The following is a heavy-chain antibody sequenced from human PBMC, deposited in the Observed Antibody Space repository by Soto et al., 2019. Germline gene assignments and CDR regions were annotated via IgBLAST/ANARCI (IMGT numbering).Heavy chain of an antibody. CDR2: ISGSGGST. V-gene: IGHV3-23*01. J-gene: IGHJ4*02. Sequence: EVQLLESGGGLVQPGGSLRLSCAASGFTFSSYAMSWVRQAPGKGLEWVSAISGSGGSTYYADSVKGRFTISRDNSKNTLNLQMNSLRAEDTAVYYCAKDPGYYSSSWYWDYWGEGTLVTVSS. D-gene: IGHD6-13*01. CDR3: AKDPGYYSSSWYWDY. CDR1: GFTFSSYA.